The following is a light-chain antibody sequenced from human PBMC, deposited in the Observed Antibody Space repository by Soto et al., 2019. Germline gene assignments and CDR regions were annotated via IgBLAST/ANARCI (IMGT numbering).Light chain of an antibody. J-gene: IGLJ1*01. CDR1: SSDVGSYNL. CDR3: CSYAGSSTLGV. V-gene: IGLV2-23*01. CDR2: EGS. Sequence: QSELTQPASVSGSPGQSITISCTGTSSDVGSYNLVSWYQQHPGKAPKLMIYEGSKRPSGVSNRFSGSKSGNTASLTISGXQAEDEADYYCCSYAGSSTLGVFGTGTKVTVL.